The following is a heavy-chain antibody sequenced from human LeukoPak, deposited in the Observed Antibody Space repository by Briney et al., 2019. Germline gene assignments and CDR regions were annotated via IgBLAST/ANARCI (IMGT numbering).Heavy chain of an antibody. CDR2: VFHRGST. Sequence: SETLSLTCTVSGGSISNYYWSWIRQPPGKGLEWLGYVFHRGSTTYNPSLKSRVTMSLDTSKNQFSLKLNSVTAADTAIYYCARGQRLVLDAFDIWGPGTMVLVSS. CDR3: ARGQRLVLDAFDI. J-gene: IGHJ3*02. D-gene: IGHD6-13*01. V-gene: IGHV4-59*01. CDR1: GGSISNYY.